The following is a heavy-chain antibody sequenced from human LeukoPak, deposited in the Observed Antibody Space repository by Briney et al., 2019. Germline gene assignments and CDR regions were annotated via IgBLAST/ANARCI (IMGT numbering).Heavy chain of an antibody. J-gene: IGHJ3*02. V-gene: IGHV1-69*05. CDR1: GGTFSSYA. Sequence: ASVKVSCKASGGTFSSYAISWVRQAPGQGLEWMGGIIPIFGTANYAQKFQGRVTITTDESTSTAYMELSSLRSEDTAVYYCAIDYGGNSENAFDIWGQGTMVTVSS. CDR2: IIPIFGTA. D-gene: IGHD4-23*01. CDR3: AIDYGGNSENAFDI.